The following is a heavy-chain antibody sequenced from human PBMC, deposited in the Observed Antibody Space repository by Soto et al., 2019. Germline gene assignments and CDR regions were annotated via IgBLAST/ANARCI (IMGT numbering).Heavy chain of an antibody. D-gene: IGHD3-16*01. Sequence: SETMSLTCDVSGGSFRDNYWTWIRQDPGKGLEWIGYVYYSGSTNYNPSLKSRVTISVDASKQQFSLKLTSVTAADTALYYCAAGTLGAVWTPLDDWGQGILVTVSS. CDR1: GGSFRDNY. CDR3: AAGTLGAVWTPLDD. CDR2: VYYSGST. J-gene: IGHJ4*02. V-gene: IGHV4-59*12.